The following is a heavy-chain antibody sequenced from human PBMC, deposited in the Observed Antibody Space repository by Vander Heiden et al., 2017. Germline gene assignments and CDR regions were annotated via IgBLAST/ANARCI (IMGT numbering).Heavy chain of an antibody. D-gene: IGHD3-22*01. Sequence: QVQLVQSGAEVKKPGASVKVSCKASGYTFTGYYMHWVRQAPGQGLEWMGWINPNSGGTNYAQKFQGRVTMTRDTSISTAYMELSRLRSDDTAVYYCARGHQNDPTISITMIVVVISAFDPWGQGTLVTVSS. CDR3: ARGHQNDPTISITMIVVVISAFDP. J-gene: IGHJ5*02. CDR1: GYTFTGYY. V-gene: IGHV1-2*02. CDR2: INPNSGGT.